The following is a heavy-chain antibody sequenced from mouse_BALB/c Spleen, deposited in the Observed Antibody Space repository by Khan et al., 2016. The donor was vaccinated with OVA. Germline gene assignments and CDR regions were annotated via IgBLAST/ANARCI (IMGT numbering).Heavy chain of an antibody. V-gene: IGHV3-2*02. CDR2: ISYSGST. Sequence: EVQLVESGPGLVKPSQSLSLTCTVTGYSITSDYAWNWIRQFPGNKLEWMGYISYSGSTSYNPSLKSRISITRDTSKNQFFLQLNSVTTEDTATYYCARFYYGSSYEYYYARDYWGQGTSVTVSS. D-gene: IGHD1-1*01. CDR1: GYSITSDYA. J-gene: IGHJ4*01. CDR3: ARFYYGSSYEYYYARDY.